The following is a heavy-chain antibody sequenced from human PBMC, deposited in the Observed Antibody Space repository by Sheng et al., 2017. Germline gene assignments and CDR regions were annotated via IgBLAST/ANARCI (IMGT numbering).Heavy chain of an antibody. Sequence: QVQLQESGPGLVKPSQTLSLTCTVSGGSISSGNYYWSWIRQPPGKGLEWVGYIYYSGNTYYNPSLKSRVTISVHMSKNQFSLKLSSVTAADTAVYYCARVSYTGSAVVDYWGQGTLVSVSS. CDR1: GGSISSGNYY. CDR2: IYYSGNT. CDR3: ARVSYTGSAVVDY. D-gene: IGHD1-26*01. J-gene: IGHJ4*02. V-gene: IGHV4-30-4*08.